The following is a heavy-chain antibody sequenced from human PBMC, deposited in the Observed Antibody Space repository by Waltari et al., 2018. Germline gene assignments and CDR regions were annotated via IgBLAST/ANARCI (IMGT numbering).Heavy chain of an antibody. CDR2: IYYSGST. Sequence: QVQLQESGPGLVKPSETLSLTCTVSGGSISRYYWSWIRQPPGKGLEWIGYIYYSGSTNYNPSLKSRVTISVDTSKNQFSLKLSSVAAADTAVYYCARAKVQWVRGVIMPNAPLDYWGQGTLVTVSS. CDR1: GGSISRYY. D-gene: IGHD3-10*01. J-gene: IGHJ4*02. CDR3: ARAKVQWVRGVIMPNAPLDY. V-gene: IGHV4-59*01.